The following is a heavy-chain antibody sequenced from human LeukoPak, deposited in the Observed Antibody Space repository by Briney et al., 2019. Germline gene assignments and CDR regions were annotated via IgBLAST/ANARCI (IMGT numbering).Heavy chain of an antibody. D-gene: IGHD3-10*01. J-gene: IGHJ4*02. CDR2: ISRSSDYM. V-gene: IGHV3-21*04. CDR1: GFTFSSYS. CDR3: ARDRVDINYYGSGSYFNY. Sequence: GGSLRLSCAASGFTFSSYSLTWVRQAPGKGLQWVSTISRSSDYMYYADSVKGRFTISRDNAKNALYLQMTSLRAEDTAVYYCARDRVDINYYGSGSYFNYWGQGTLVTVSS.